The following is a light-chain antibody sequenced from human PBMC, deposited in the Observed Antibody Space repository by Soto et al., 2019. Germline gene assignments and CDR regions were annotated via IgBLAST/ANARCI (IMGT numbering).Light chain of an antibody. CDR1: QSVSSY. Sequence: EIVLTQSPATLSLSPGERATLSCRASQSVSSYLAWYQQKPGQAPRLLIYGASTRATSFPTRFSGSASGTDFTLTISSLQSEDFAVYYCQQYNNWPWTFGQGTKVDIK. CDR3: QQYNNWPWT. CDR2: GAS. V-gene: IGKV3-15*01. J-gene: IGKJ1*01.